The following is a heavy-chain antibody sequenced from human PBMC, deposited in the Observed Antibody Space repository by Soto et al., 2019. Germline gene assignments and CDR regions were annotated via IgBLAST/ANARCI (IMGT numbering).Heavy chain of an antibody. D-gene: IGHD3-9*01. CDR3: ASTKALGYDILTGYYTPGYYYGMDV. Sequence: GGSLRLSCAASGFTFSSYEMNWVRQAPGKGLEWVSYISSSGSTIYYADSVKGRFTISRDNAKNSLYLQMNSLRAEDTAVYYCASTKALGYDILTGYYTPGYYYGMDVWGQGTTVTVSS. CDR1: GFTFSSYE. V-gene: IGHV3-48*03. CDR2: ISSSGSTI. J-gene: IGHJ6*02.